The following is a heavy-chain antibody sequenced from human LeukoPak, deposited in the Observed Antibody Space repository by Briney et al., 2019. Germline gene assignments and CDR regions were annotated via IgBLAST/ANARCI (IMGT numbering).Heavy chain of an antibody. V-gene: IGHV4-59*01. Sequence: PSETLSLTCTVSGGSISSNYWSWIRQPPGKGLEWIGYIYSSGITNYNPSLKSRVTISVDTSKNQFSLKLNSVTAADTAVYYCAREGGGYMDYWGQGTLVTVSS. J-gene: IGHJ4*02. CDR1: GGSISSNY. CDR2: IYSSGIT. D-gene: IGHD5-18*01. CDR3: AREGGGYMDY.